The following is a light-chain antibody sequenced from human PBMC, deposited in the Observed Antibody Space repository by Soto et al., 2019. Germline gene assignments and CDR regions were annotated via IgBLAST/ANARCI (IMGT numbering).Light chain of an antibody. CDR1: TGAVVDGYW. CDR2: RTL. CDR3: LLHFGGVWV. Sequence: QAVVTQEPSLTVSPGGTVTLTCGSSTGAVVDGYWPSWLQQKPGHPPRPPIFRTLNTQSWTPARFSGSLLGDKAALTVSNVQPEDEADYYCLLHFGGVWVFGGGTQLTVL. V-gene: IGLV7-43*01. J-gene: IGLJ3*02.